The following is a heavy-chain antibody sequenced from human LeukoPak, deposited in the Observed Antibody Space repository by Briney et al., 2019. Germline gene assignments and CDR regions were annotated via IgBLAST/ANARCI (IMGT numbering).Heavy chain of an antibody. D-gene: IGHD3-16*02. CDR1: GGSISSSSYY. Sequence: SETLSLTCTVSGGSISSSSYYWGWIRQPPGKGLEWIGSIYYSGSTYYNPSLKSRVTISVDTSKNQFSLKLSSVTAADTAVYYCARDMITFGGVINYFDYWAREPWSPSPQ. CDR3: ARDMITFGGVINYFDY. V-gene: IGHV4-39*07. J-gene: IGHJ4*02. CDR2: IYYSGST.